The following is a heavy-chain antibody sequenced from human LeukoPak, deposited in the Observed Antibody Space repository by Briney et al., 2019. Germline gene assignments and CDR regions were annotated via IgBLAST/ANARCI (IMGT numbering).Heavy chain of an antibody. CDR3: ARGKAGIAAAGL. CDR1: GYTFTSYD. J-gene: IGHJ4*02. V-gene: IGHV1-8*01. CDR2: MNPNSGST. Sequence: ASVKVSCKASGYTFTSYDINWVRQATGQGLEWMGWMNPNSGSTGYAQKFQGRVTMTRNTSISTAYMELSSLRSEDTAVYYCARGKAGIAAAGLWGQGTLVTVSS. D-gene: IGHD6-13*01.